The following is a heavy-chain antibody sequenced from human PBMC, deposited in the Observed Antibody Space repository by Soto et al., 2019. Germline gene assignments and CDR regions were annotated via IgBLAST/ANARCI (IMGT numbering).Heavy chain of an antibody. CDR2: ISAYNGNT. J-gene: IGHJ6*02. CDR3: ARDVVVVPAAIGRYYYYGMDV. V-gene: IGHV1-18*01. Sequence: ASVKVSCKACGDSFTSYGISWVRQAPGQGLEWMGWISAYNGNTNYAQKLQGRVTMTTDTSTSTAYMELRSLRSDDTAVYYCARDVVVVPAAIGRYYYYGMDVWGQGNTVTV. D-gene: IGHD2-2*01. CDR1: GDSFTSYG.